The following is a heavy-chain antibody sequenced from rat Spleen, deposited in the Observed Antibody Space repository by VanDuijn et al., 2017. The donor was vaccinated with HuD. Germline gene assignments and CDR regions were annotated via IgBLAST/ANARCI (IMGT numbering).Heavy chain of an antibody. Sequence: VQLVESGGGLVQPGRSLKLSCAASGFTFSNYYMAWVRQAPTKGLEWVASITNSGGSTYYRDSVKGRFTISRDNPKSTLSLQMDSLRSEDTATYYCARRHYGYTDYFDYWGQGVMVTVSS. D-gene: IGHD1-9*01. J-gene: IGHJ2*01. CDR3: ARRHYGYTDYFDY. V-gene: IGHV5-25*01. CDR1: GFTFSNYY. CDR2: ITNSGGST.